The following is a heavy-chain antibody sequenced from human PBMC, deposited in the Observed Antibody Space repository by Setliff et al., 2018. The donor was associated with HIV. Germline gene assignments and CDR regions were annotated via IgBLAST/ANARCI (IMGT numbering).Heavy chain of an antibody. V-gene: IGHV4-61*02. J-gene: IGHJ2*01. CDR1: SGSVSSASYH. D-gene: IGHD3-9*01. CDR2: IYASGTT. Sequence: SETLSLTCTVSSGSVSSASYHWSWLRQPAGKGLEWIGRIYASGTTNYSPSLRSRVTMSLDTSKNQFSLKLNSVTAADTAVYYCARERFSATGTYDYWFFDLWGRGALVTVSS. CDR3: ARERFSATGTYDYWFFDL.